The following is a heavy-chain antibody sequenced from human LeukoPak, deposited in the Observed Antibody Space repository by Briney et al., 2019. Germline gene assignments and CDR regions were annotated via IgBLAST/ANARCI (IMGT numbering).Heavy chain of an antibody. J-gene: IGHJ6*03. CDR2: IRRSGSTI. CDR3: ARGGISIFGVVIYMDV. CDR1: GFTFSTSD. V-gene: IGHV3-48*03. Sequence: GGSLRLSCATSGFTFSTSDMNWVRQAPGKGLEWLSHIRRSGSTIYYADSVKGRFTISRDNAKNSLYLQMNSLRAEDTAVYYCARGGISIFGVVIYMDVWGKGTTVTVSS. D-gene: IGHD3-3*01.